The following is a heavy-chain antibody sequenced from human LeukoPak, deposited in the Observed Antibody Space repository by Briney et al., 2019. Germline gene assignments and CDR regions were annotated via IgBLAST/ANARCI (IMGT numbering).Heavy chain of an antibody. J-gene: IGHJ4*02. Sequence: PGGSLRLSCAASGFTFSSYAMSWVRQAPGKGLEWVSAISGSGGSTYYADSVKGRFTISRDNSKNTLYLQMNSLRAEDTAVYYCAKDPHLRDSSGYYFFDYWGQGTLVTVSS. CDR3: AKDPHLRDSSGYYFFDY. CDR2: ISGSGGST. V-gene: IGHV3-23*01. CDR1: GFTFSSYA. D-gene: IGHD3-22*01.